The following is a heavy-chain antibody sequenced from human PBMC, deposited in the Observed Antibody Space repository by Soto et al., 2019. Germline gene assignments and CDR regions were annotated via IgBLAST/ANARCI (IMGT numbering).Heavy chain of an antibody. CDR2: INHSGST. D-gene: IGHD3-10*01. CDR1: GGSFSGYY. J-gene: IGHJ6*02. Sequence: SETLSLTCAVYGGSFSGYYWSWIRQPPGKGLEWIGEINHSGSTNYNPSLKSRVTISVDTSKNQFSLKLSSVTAADTAVYYCARDEGYYYGSQYYCYRMDVWGQGTTVTVSS. V-gene: IGHV4-34*01. CDR3: ARDEGYYYGSQYYCYRMDV.